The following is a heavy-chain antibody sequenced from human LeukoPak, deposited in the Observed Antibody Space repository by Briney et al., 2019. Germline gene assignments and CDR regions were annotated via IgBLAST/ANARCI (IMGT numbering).Heavy chain of an antibody. CDR2: ISSRSSTI. V-gene: IGHV3-48*01. D-gene: IGHD2-2*01. CDR3: ARDVVVPAAMHDYYYYYMDV. Sequence: GGSLRLSCAASGFTFSSYSMHWVRQAPGKGLEWVSYISSRSSTIYYAASVKGRFTISRDNAKHSLYLQMNSLRAADPPVYYCARDVVVPAAMHDYYYYYMDVWGKGTTVTVSS. J-gene: IGHJ6*03. CDR1: GFTFSSYS.